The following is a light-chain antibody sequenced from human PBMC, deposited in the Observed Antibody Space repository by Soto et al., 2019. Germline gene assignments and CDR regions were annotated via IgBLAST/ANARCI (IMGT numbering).Light chain of an antibody. CDR3: QKYGDSLLN. CDR1: QAVTSKF. J-gene: IGKJ4*01. V-gene: IGKV3-20*01. CDR2: GAS. Sequence: EIVLTQSPGTLSFSPGYEATLSCKSSQAVTSKFLAWYQQKPGQPPRLLILGASTRATGIADRFSGSGSGTDFTLTISRLEPEDFAVYYCQKYGDSLLNFGGGTKVDIK.